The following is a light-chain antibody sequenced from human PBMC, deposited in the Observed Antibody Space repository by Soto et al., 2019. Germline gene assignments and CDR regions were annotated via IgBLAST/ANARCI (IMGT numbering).Light chain of an antibody. Sequence: DIQMTQSPSTLSASVGDRVTNTCRASQSVSTWLAWYQQKPGKAPKLLIYKASSLESGVPSRFSGSGSGPEFTLTINSLQSEDFAIYYCQPYNNWPLTFGGGTKVDIK. CDR3: QPYNNWPLT. V-gene: IGKV1-5*03. CDR2: KAS. CDR1: QSVSTW. J-gene: IGKJ4*01.